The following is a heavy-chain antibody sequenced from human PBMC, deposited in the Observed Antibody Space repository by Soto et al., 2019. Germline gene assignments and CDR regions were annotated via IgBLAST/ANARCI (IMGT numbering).Heavy chain of an antibody. CDR1: GLTFSNYA. J-gene: IGHJ4*02. CDR3: AKNRERELPRVIDF. Sequence: GGSLRLSCATSGLTFSNYAMSWVRQAPGGGLEWVSSMSGSSSTTYYADSVRGRFTISRDRSKNTLYLQMSSLRAEDTALYYCAKNRERELPRVIDFWGQGTLVTVSS. V-gene: IGHV3-23*01. D-gene: IGHD1-7*01. CDR2: MSGSSSTT.